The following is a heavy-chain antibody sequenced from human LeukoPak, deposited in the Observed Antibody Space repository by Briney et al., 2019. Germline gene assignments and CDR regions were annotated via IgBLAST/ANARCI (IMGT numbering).Heavy chain of an antibody. CDR2: ISSSSSYI. D-gene: IGHD3-3*01. CDR1: GFTFRSYS. CDR3: ARDHYDFWSGYYNWFDP. J-gene: IGHJ5*02. V-gene: IGHV3-21*01. Sequence: GGSLRLSCAGSGFTFRSYSMNWVRQAPGKGLEWVSSISSSSSYIYYADSVKGRFTISRDNAKNSLYLQMNSLRAEDTAVYYCARDHYDFWSGYYNWFDPWGQGTLVTVSS.